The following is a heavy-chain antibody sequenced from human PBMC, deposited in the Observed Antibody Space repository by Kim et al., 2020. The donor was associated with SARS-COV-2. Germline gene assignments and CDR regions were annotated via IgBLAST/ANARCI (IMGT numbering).Heavy chain of an antibody. CDR2: ISSSSSYI. CDR1: GFTFSSYS. D-gene: IGHD3-10*01. J-gene: IGHJ4*02. CDR3: ARDPDGRQVRGVTGY. V-gene: IGHV3-21*01. Sequence: GGSLRLSCAASGFTFSSYSMNWVRQAPGKGLEWVSSISSSSSYIYYADSVKGRFTISRDNAKNSLYLQMNSLRAEDTAVYYCARDPDGRQVRGVTGYWGQGTLVTVSS.